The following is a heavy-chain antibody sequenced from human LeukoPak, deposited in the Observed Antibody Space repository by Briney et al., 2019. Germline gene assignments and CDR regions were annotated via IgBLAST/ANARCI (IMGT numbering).Heavy chain of an antibody. D-gene: IGHD3-3*01. CDR1: GYTFTSHG. J-gene: IGHJ5*02. V-gene: IGHV1-18*01. Sequence: ASVKVSCKASGYTFTSHGISWVRQAPGQGLEWMGWISAYNGNTNYAQKLQGRVTMTTDTSTSTAYMELRSLRSDDTAVYYCARAIPYYDFWSGPSRIWFDPWGQGTLVTVSS. CDR3: ARAIPYYDFWSGPSRIWFDP. CDR2: ISAYNGNT.